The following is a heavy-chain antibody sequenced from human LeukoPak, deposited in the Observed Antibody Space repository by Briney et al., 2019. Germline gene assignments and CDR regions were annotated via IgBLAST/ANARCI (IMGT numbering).Heavy chain of an antibody. Sequence: ASVKVSCKASGYTFTSHGINWLRQAPGQGLEWMGWVSGYNGNTEYAQKFQGRVTMTTDRSTNTVYMELRSLRSDDTAVYYRARDRPVMITFGGVIIAAYWGQGTLVSVSS. CDR1: GYTFTSHG. D-gene: IGHD3-16*02. CDR2: VSGYNGNT. V-gene: IGHV1-18*01. J-gene: IGHJ4*02. CDR3: ARDRPVMITFGGVIIAAY.